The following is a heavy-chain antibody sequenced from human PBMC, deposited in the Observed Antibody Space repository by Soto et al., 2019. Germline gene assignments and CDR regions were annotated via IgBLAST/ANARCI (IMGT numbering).Heavy chain of an antibody. Sequence: SETLSLTCTVSGDSLSTSTYFWVWIRQHPGKGLEWIGSIYYSGSTYYNPSLKSRVTISADTSNTQFSLKLTSVTAADTAVYYCSRHFRLGYCASTSCSDFDSWGQGTMVTVSS. CDR3: SRHFRLGYCASTSCSDFDS. D-gene: IGHD2-2*01. CDR1: GDSLSTSTYF. J-gene: IGHJ4*02. V-gene: IGHV4-39*01. CDR2: IYYSGST.